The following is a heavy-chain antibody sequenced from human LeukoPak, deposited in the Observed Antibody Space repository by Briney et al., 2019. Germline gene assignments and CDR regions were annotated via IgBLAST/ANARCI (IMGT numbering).Heavy chain of an antibody. CDR2: IYYSGST. CDR1: GGSISSYY. CDR3: ARVPPVAGPRPYWYFDL. V-gene: IGHV4-59*01. Sequence: PSETLSLTCTVSGGSISSYYWSWIRQPPGKGLEWIGYIYYSGSTKYNPSLKSRVTISVDTSKNQFSLKLSSVTAADTAVYYCARVPPVAGPRPYWYFDLWGRGTLVTVSS. D-gene: IGHD6-19*01. J-gene: IGHJ2*01.